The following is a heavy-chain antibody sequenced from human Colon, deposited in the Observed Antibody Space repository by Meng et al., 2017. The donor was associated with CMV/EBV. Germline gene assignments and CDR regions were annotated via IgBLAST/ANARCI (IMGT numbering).Heavy chain of an antibody. CDR1: GGSISSYY. J-gene: IGHJ5*02. CDR3: ARGKSGYNQA. D-gene: IGHD5-24*01. V-gene: IGHV4-59*01. Sequence: GSLSLSCTVSGGSISSYYWSWIRQPPGKGLEWIGYIYYSGSTNYNPSLKSRVTISVDTSKNQFSLKLSSVTAADTAVYYCARGKSGYNQAWGQGTLVTVSS. CDR2: IYYSGST.